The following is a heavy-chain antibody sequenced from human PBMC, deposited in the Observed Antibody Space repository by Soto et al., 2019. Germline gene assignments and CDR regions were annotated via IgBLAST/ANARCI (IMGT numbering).Heavy chain of an antibody. D-gene: IGHD2-15*01. J-gene: IGHJ5*02. CDR1: GFTFSSYA. V-gene: IGHV3-30-3*01. Sequence: GGSLRLSCAASGFTFSSYAMHWVRQAPGKGLEWVAVISYDGSNKYYADSVKGRFTISRDNSKNTLYLQMNSLRAEDTAVYYCARAAIVVVVAATLNWLDPWGQGTLVTVYS. CDR3: ARAAIVVVVAATLNWLDP. CDR2: ISYDGSNK.